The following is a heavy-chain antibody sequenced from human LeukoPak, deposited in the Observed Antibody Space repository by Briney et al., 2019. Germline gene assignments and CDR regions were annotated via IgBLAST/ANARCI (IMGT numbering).Heavy chain of an antibody. V-gene: IGHV3-21*04. J-gene: IGHJ4*02. Sequence: GGSLRLSCAASGFTFSSYSMNWVRQAPGKGLEWVSSISSSSSYIYYADSVKGRFTISRDNAKNSLYLQMNSLRAEDTALYYCAKDIFGSGYYYFDYWGQGTLVTVSS. CDR2: ISSSSSYI. D-gene: IGHD5-12*01. CDR3: AKDIFGSGYYYFDY. CDR1: GFTFSSYS.